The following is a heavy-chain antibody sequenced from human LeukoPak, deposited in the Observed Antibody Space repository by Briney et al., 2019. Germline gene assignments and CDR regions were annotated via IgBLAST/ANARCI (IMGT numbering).Heavy chain of an antibody. CDR3: AKDSVPAVNLYFQH. D-gene: IGHD2-2*01. J-gene: IGHJ1*01. V-gene: IGHV3-9*03. Sequence: GGSLRLSCAASGFTFDDYAMHWVRQAPGKGLEWVAGISWNSGSIGYADSVKGRFTISRDNAKNSLYLQMNSLRAEDMALYYCAKDSVPAVNLYFQHWGQGTLVTVSS. CDR1: GFTFDDYA. CDR2: ISWNSGSI.